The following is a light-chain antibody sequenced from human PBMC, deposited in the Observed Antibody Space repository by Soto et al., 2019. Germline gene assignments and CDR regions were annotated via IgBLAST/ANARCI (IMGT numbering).Light chain of an antibody. J-gene: IGLJ1*01. CDR3: SSYTSSSTLYG. CDR2: DVS. Sequence: QSALTQPASVSGSPGQSISISCTGTSSDFGGYNYVSCYQQHPGKAPKLMIYDVSNRPSGVSNRFSGSKTGNTASLTISGLLAEDEADYYSSSYTSSSTLYGFGTRTKRTV. V-gene: IGLV2-14*01. CDR1: SSDFGGYNY.